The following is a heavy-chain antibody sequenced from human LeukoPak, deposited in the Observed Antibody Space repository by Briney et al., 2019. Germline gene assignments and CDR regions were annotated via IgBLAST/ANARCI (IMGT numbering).Heavy chain of an antibody. CDR1: GYTFTNYG. Sequence: ASVKVSCKASGYTFTNYGITWARQAPGQGLEWMGWISAYNGNTNYAQKLQGRVTMTTDTSTSTAYMELRSLRSDDTAVYYCARDFPNCSSTSCYVDPWGQGTLVTVSS. D-gene: IGHD2-2*01. J-gene: IGHJ5*02. CDR2: ISAYNGNT. V-gene: IGHV1-18*04. CDR3: ARDFPNCSSTSCYVDP.